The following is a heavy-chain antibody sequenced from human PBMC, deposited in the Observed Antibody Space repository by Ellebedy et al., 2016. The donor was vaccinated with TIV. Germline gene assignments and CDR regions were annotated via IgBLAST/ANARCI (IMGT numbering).Heavy chain of an antibody. CDR2: IKQDGSEK. Sequence: GGSLRLSCAASGFTFSSYSMNWVRQAPGKGLEWVANIKQDGSEKYYVDSVKGRFTISRDNAKNSLYLQMNSLRAEDTAVYYCARGGDYFVGSYFDYWGQGTLVTVSS. V-gene: IGHV3-7*03. D-gene: IGHD4-17*01. CDR3: ARGGDYFVGSYFDY. J-gene: IGHJ4*02. CDR1: GFTFSSYS.